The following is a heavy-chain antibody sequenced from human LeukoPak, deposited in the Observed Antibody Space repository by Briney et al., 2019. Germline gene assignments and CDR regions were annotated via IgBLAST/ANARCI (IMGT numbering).Heavy chain of an antibody. CDR2: IQYDGSNK. CDR1: GFTFSSYG. CDR3: AKDFTDIVVVPAAPGGDY. D-gene: IGHD2-2*01. V-gene: IGHV3-30*02. J-gene: IGHJ4*02. Sequence: GGSLRLSCAASGFTFSSYGMHWVRQAPGKGLEWVAFIQYDGSNKYYADSVKGRFTISRDNSKNTLYLQMNSLRAEDTAVYYCAKDFTDIVVVPAAPGGDYWGQGTLVTVSS.